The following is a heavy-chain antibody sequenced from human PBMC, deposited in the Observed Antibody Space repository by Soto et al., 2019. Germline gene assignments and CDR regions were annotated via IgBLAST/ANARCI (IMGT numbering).Heavy chain of an antibody. CDR2: IFYSGNT. Sequence: PSETLSRTCTASGSYISSNYCSYNRLHHGKGLEWIGYIFYSGNTNYNPCLRSRVTISVDTSKNQFSLKLSSVTAADTAVYYCARASGYGDPFDYWGQGTLVTVSS. D-gene: IGHD4-17*01. V-gene: IGHV4-59*01. J-gene: IGHJ4*02. CDR1: GSYISSNY. CDR3: ARASGYGDPFDY.